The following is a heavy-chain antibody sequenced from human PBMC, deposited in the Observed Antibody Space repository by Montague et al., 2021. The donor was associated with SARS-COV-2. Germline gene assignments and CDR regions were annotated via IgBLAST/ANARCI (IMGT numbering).Heavy chain of an antibody. J-gene: IGHJ4*02. CDR1: GGSISSGGYY. Sequence: TLSLTCAVSGGSISSGGYYWSWIRQHPGKGLEWIGYIYYSGSTYYNPSLKSRVTISVDTSKNQFSLKLSSVTAADTAVYYCARASSITIFGVVNQFDYWGQGTLVTVFS. CDR2: IYYSGST. CDR3: ARASSITIFGVVNQFDY. D-gene: IGHD3-3*01. V-gene: IGHV4-31*11.